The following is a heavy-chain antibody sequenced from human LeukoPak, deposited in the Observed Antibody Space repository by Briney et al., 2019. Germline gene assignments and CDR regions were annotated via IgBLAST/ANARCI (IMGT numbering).Heavy chain of an antibody. D-gene: IGHD1-1*01. J-gene: IGHJ4*02. CDR2: IKRDGSEK. CDR1: GFTFSSYG. CDR3: ARALTTLTYEGY. Sequence: GGSLRLSCAASGFTFSSYGMHWVRQAPGKGLEWVANIKRDGSEKHYVDSVKGRFTISRDNAKDSLYLQMNSLRAEDTAVYYCARALTTLTYEGYWGQGTLVTVSS. V-gene: IGHV3-7*01.